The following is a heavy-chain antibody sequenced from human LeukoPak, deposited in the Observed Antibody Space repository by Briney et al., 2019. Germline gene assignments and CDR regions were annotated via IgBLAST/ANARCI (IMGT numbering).Heavy chain of an antibody. Sequence: PGGSLRLSCAVSGLTFSDHYMDWVRQAPGKGLEWVSSITSPVGRMYYADSLKGRITISRDNARSTLYLQMNSLRAEDTAVYYCATDGRSSGWYGFDYWGRGILVTVSS. V-gene: IGHV3-69-1*01. CDR2: ITSPVGRM. J-gene: IGHJ4*02. CDR3: ATDGRSSGWYGFDY. CDR1: GLTFSDHY. D-gene: IGHD6-19*01.